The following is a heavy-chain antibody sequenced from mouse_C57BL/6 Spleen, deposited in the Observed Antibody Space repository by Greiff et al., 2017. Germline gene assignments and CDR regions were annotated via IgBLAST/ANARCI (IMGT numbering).Heavy chain of an antibody. J-gene: IGHJ2*01. Sequence: QVQLQQSGAELARPGASVKLSCKASGYTFTSYGISWVKQRPGQGLEWIGEIYPRSGNTYYNEKFKGKATLTADKSSSTAYMELRSLTSEDSAVYFCARSLITTVVASDYFDYWGQGTTLTVSS. CDR2: IYPRSGNT. CDR3: ARSLITTVVASDYFDY. CDR1: GYTFTSYG. D-gene: IGHD1-1*01. V-gene: IGHV1-81*01.